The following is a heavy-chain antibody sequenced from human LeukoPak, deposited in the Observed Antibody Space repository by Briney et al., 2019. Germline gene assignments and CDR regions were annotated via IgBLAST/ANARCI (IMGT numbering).Heavy chain of an antibody. CDR2: IKQDGSEK. CDR3: ASIAGSYSPSFDY. D-gene: IGHD1-26*01. Sequence: GGSLRLSCAASGFTFSSYWMSWVRQAPGKGLKWVANIKQDGSEKYYVDSVKGRFTISRDNAKNSLYLQMNSLRAEDTAVYYCASIAGSYSPSFDYWGQGTLVTVSS. CDR1: GFTFSSYW. J-gene: IGHJ4*02. V-gene: IGHV3-7*01.